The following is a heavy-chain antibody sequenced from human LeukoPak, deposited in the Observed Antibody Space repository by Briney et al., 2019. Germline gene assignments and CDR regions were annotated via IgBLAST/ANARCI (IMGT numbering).Heavy chain of an antibody. V-gene: IGHV3-21*01. CDR3: ASYSSGWYKNAFDI. D-gene: IGHD6-19*01. CDR2: ISSSSSYI. J-gene: IGHJ3*02. Sequence: GSLRLSCAASGFTFSSYSMNWVRQAPGKGLEWVSSISSSSSYIYYADSVKGRFAISRDNAKNSLYLQMNSLRAEDTAVYYCASYSSGWYKNAFDIWGQGTMVTVSS. CDR1: GFTFSSYS.